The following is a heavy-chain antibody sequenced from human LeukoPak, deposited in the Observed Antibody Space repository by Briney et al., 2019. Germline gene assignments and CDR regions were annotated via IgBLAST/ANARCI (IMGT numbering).Heavy chain of an antibody. D-gene: IGHD2-2*01. CDR3: ARAVKVPAASSRVRYYYYMDV. CDR1: GYTFTSYD. V-gene: IGHV1-8*03. Sequence: ASVKVSCKASGYTFTSYDINWVRQATGQGLEWMGWMNPNSGNTGYAQKFQGRVTITRNTSISTAYMELSSLRSEDTAVYYCARAVKVPAASSRVRYYYYMDVWGKGTTVTISS. CDR2: MNPNSGNT. J-gene: IGHJ6*03.